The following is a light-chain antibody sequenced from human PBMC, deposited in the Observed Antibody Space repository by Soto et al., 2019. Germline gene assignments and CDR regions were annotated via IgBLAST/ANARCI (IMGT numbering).Light chain of an antibody. Sequence: SYELTQPPSVSVAPGKTARVTCGGNNIGSKSVHWYQQKPRQAPVLVIYYDSDRPSGIPERFSCSNSGNTGSLPIGGVEAGDEADYYCQVWESSSDRVVFGGGTKPTVL. CDR1: NIGSKS. J-gene: IGLJ2*01. V-gene: IGLV3-21*01. CDR2: YDS. CDR3: QVWESSSDRVV.